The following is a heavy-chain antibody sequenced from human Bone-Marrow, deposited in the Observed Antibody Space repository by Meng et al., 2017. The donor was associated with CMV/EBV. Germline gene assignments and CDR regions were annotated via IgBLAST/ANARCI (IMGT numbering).Heavy chain of an antibody. CDR2: INPNSGDT. D-gene: IGHD2-2*01. J-gene: IGHJ5*02. Sequence: ASVKVSCKASGYTFTGYYMHWVRQAPGQGLEWMGWINPNSGDTIYAQKFHGRVTMTRDTSIRTSYMELSRLRSDDPAVYYCAREIAREECCSSISGPSWFGPWGRGSLVTVSS. CDR1: GYTFTGYY. CDR3: AREIAREECCSSISGPSWFGP. V-gene: IGHV1-2*02.